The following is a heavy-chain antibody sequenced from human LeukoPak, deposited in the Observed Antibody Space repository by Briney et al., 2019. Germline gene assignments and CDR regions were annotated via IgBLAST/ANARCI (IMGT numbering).Heavy chain of an antibody. CDR2: VYYGRSP. V-gene: IGHV4-39*02. CDR3: ARSSGTGTFSY. Sequence: SETLSLTCTVSGGSMNNYYWAWIRQPPGKGLEWIGSVYYGRSPYFNPSLESRATISVDTSKNHFSLKMSSVTAADTAVYYCARSSGTGTFSYWGQGTLVTVSS. D-gene: IGHD6-25*01. CDR1: GGSMNNYY. J-gene: IGHJ4*02.